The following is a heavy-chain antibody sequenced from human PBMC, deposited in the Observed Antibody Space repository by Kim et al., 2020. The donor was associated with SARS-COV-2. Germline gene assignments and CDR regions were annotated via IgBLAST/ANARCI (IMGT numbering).Heavy chain of an antibody. CDR1: GGSISSYY. Sequence: SETLSLTCTVSGGSISSYYWSWIRQPPGKGLEWIGYIYYSGSTNYNPSLKSRVTISVDTSKNQFSLKLSSVTAADTAVYYCARRIWFGESGNWFDPWGQGTLVTVSS. V-gene: IGHV4-59*01. CDR2: IYYSGST. CDR3: ARRIWFGESGNWFDP. J-gene: IGHJ5*02. D-gene: IGHD3-10*01.